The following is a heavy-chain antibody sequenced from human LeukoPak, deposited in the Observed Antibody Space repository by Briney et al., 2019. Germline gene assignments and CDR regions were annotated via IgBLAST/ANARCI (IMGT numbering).Heavy chain of an antibody. CDR1: GGSISSSSYY. J-gene: IGHJ4*02. CDR2: IYYSGIT. Sequence: SETLSLTCTVSGGSISSSSYYWGWIRQPPGKGLEWIGSIYYSGITYYNPSLKSRVTISVDTSKNQFSLKLSSVTAADTAVYYCANTYYDFWSGYSSPGYWGQGTLVTVSS. V-gene: IGHV4-39*01. CDR3: ANTYYDFWSGYSSPGY. D-gene: IGHD3-3*01.